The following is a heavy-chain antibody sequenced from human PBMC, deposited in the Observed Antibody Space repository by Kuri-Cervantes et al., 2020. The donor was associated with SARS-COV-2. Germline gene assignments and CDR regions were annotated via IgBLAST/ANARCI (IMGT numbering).Heavy chain of an antibody. D-gene: IGHD6-19*01. CDR2: LYTSGST. V-gene: IGHV4-61*02. CDR1: GGSISSGSYY. CDR3: ARGIAVAGAKYFDY. J-gene: IGHJ4*02. Sequence: SCTVSGGSISSGSYYWTWIRQPAGKGLEWIGRLYTSGSTNYNPSLKSRVTISADTSKNQFSLNLSSVTAADTAVYYCARGIAVAGAKYFDYWGQGTLVTV.